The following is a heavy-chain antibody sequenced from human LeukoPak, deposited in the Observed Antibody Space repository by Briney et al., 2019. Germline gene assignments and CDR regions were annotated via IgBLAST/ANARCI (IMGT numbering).Heavy chain of an antibody. D-gene: IGHD4-23*01. CDR3: VRQGGGDNCR. CDR1: EFSASNYW. J-gene: IGHJ4*01. CDR2: MYPWGSA. Sequence: GGSLRLSCVVSEFSASNYWMSWVRQAPGKGLEWVSLMYPWGSAFYTDSVKGRFTVTRDKSKNMMFLQMNTLRPDDTAMYYCVRQGGGDNCRWGQGALVTVSS. V-gene: IGHV3-66*02.